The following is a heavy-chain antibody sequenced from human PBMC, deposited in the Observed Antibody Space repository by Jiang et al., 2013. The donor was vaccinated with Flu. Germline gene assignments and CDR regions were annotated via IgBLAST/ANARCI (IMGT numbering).Heavy chain of an antibody. CDR3: VRVGIPVAGTSRMWFDP. CDR1: GFTFSSYC. CDR2: IKSGGSEE. J-gene: IGHJ5*02. Sequence: VQLLESGGGLVQPGGSLRLSCAASGFTFSSYCMSWVRQAPGKGLEWVANIKSGGSEEQYVESVKGRFTISRDNARNLLYLQMNSLRAEDTAVYYCVRVGIPVAGTSRMWFDPGAREPWVTVSS. D-gene: IGHD6-19*01. V-gene: IGHV3-7*03.